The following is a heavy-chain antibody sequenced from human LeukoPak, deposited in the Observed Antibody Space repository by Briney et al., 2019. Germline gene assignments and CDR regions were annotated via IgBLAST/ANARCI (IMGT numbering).Heavy chain of an antibody. Sequence: SETLSLTCTVSGGSISSSSYFWGWIRQPPGKGLEWIGSIYYSGSTYYNPSLKSRVTISVDTSKNQFSLKLSSVTAADTAVYYCARAWAKNYYDSSGYSLYNWFDPWGQGTLVTVSS. J-gene: IGHJ5*02. D-gene: IGHD3-22*01. V-gene: IGHV4-39*07. CDR1: GGSISSSSYF. CDR3: ARAWAKNYYDSSGYSLYNWFDP. CDR2: IYYSGST.